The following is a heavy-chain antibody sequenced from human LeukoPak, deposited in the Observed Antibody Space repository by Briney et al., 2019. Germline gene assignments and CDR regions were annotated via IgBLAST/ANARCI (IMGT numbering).Heavy chain of an antibody. D-gene: IGHD2-2*01. CDR2: IFHSGST. J-gene: IGHJ6*02. V-gene: IGHV4-30-4*01. CDR1: GGSISSGAYY. CDR3: ARLNCSSTSCYDSPDYYGMDV. Sequence: SQTLSLTCSVSGGSISSGAYYWTWIRQPPGKGLEWIGYIFHSGSTYYNPSLKSRVTISVDTSKNQFSLKLSSVTAADTAVYYCARLNCSSTSCYDSPDYYGMDVWGQGTTVTVSS.